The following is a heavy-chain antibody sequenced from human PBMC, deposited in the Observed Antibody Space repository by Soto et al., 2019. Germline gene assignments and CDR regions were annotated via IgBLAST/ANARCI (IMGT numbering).Heavy chain of an antibody. CDR3: ARFPYGDYPHYFDY. CDR2: IIPIFGTA. CDR1: GGTFSSYA. D-gene: IGHD4-17*01. J-gene: IGHJ4*02. V-gene: IGHV1-69*13. Sequence: GASVKVSCKASGGTFSSYAISWVRQAPGQGLEWMGGIIPIFGTANYAQKFQGRVTITADESTSTAYMELSSLRSEDTAVYYCARFPYGDYPHYFDYWGQGTLVTVSS.